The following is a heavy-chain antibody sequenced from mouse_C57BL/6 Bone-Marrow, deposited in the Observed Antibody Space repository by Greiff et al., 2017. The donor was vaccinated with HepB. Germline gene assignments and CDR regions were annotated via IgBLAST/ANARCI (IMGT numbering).Heavy chain of an antibody. V-gene: IGHV1-80*01. CDR2: IYPGDGDT. CDR1: GYAFSSYW. D-gene: IGHD1-1*01. J-gene: IGHJ2*01. CDR3: ARIGFYYGSSY. Sequence: VQLQQSGAELVKPGASVKISCKASGYAFSSYWMNWVKQRPGKGLEWIGQIYPGDGDTNYNGKFKGKATLTADKSSSTAYMQLSSLTSEDSAVYCCARIGFYYGSSYWGQGTTLTVSS.